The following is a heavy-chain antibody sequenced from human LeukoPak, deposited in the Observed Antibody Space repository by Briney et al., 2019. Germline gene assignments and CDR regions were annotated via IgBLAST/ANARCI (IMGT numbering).Heavy chain of an antibody. D-gene: IGHD3-22*01. V-gene: IGHV3-11*06. CDR2: ISSSSSYT. Sequence: PGGSLRLSCAASGFTFSDYYMSWIRQAPGKGLEWVSYISSSSSYTNYADSVKGRFTISRDNAKNSLYLQMNSLRAEDTAVYYCARVGYYYDSSGYYPHQNFDYWGQGTLVTSSS. CDR3: ARVGYYYDSSGYYPHQNFDY. J-gene: IGHJ4*02. CDR1: GFTFSDYY.